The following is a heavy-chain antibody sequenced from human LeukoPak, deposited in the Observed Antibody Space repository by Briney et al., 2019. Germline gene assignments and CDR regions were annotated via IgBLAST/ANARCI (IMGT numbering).Heavy chain of an antibody. Sequence: PGGSLRLSCAASGFTFSSYEMNWVRQAPGKGLEWVAVISYDGSNKYYADSVKGRFTISRDNSKNTLYLQMNSLRAEDTAVYYCAKDIRWELAAAGVFDYWGQGTLVTVSS. CDR1: GFTFSSYE. J-gene: IGHJ4*02. D-gene: IGHD6-13*01. CDR3: AKDIRWELAAAGVFDY. CDR2: ISYDGSNK. V-gene: IGHV3-30*18.